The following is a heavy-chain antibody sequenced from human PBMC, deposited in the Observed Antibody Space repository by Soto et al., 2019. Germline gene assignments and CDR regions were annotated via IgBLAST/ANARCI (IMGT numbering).Heavy chain of an antibody. CDR2: IHFSGET. J-gene: IGHJ4*02. CDR1: GASIGRGGYY. D-gene: IGHD2-21*01. V-gene: IGHV4-31*03. CDR3: ARDQGGDLDY. Sequence: QVQLQESGPGLMKPSQTLSLTCTVSGASIGRGGYYWTWIRQHPGKALEWMGHIHFSGETNYNPSLMGRLTTSIDTSTNQFSLNLAAVTAADTAMYYCARDQGGDLDYWGQGTLVTVSS.